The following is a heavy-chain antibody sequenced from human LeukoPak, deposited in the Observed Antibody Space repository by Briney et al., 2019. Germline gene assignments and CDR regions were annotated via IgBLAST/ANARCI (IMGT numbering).Heavy chain of an antibody. V-gene: IGHV3-9*01. CDR1: GFTFDDYA. CDR3: AKDNGEYYYYGMDV. D-gene: IGHD3-10*01. J-gene: IGHJ6*02. Sequence: GGSLRLSCAASGFTFDDYAMHWVRQAPGKGLEWVSGISWNSGSIGYADSVKGRFTISRDNAENSLYLQMNSLRAEDTALYYCAKDNGEYYYYGMDVWGQGTTVTVSS. CDR2: ISWNSGSI.